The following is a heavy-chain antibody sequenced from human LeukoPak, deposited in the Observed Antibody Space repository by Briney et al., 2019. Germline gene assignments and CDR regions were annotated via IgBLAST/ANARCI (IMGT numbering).Heavy chain of an antibody. CDR2: ISYVGSNK. Sequence: PGRSLRLSCAASGFTFSSYGMHWVRQAPGKGLEWVAVISYVGSNKYYADSVKGRFTISRDNSKNTLYLQMNSLRAEDTAVYYRAKEMLLSYYYYGMDVWGQGTTVTVSS. V-gene: IGHV3-30*18. D-gene: IGHD2-21*01. CDR1: GFTFSSYG. CDR3: AKEMLLSYYYYGMDV. J-gene: IGHJ6*02.